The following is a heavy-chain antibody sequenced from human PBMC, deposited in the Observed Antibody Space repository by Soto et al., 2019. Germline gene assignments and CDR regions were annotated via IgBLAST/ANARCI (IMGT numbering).Heavy chain of an antibody. CDR1: GFTFSTYS. V-gene: IGHV3-21*01. D-gene: IGHD3-22*01. CDR2: ISDSSSYI. J-gene: IGHJ6*02. CDR3: ARYDSSGYYWPYYYYGMDV. Sequence: LRLSCAASGFTFSTYSMNWVRQAPGKGLEWVSSISDSSSYIYYADSVKGRFTISRDNAKNSLYLQMNSLRAEDTAVYYCARYDSSGYYWPYYYYGMDVWGQGTTVTVSS.